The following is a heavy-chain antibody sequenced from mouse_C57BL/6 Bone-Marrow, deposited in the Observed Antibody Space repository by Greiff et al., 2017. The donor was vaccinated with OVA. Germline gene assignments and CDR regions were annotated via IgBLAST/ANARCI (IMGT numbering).Heavy chain of an antibody. Sequence: QVQLQQPGTELVKPGASVKLSCKASGYTFTSYWMHWVKQRPGQGLEWIGRIDPEDGDTEYAPKFQGKATMTADTSSNTAYLQLSSLTSEDTAVYYCTSTAQATFDYWGQGTTLTVSS. CDR1: GYTFTSYW. CDR2: IDPEDGDT. D-gene: IGHD3-2*02. CDR3: TSTAQATFDY. J-gene: IGHJ2*01. V-gene: IGHV1-74*01.